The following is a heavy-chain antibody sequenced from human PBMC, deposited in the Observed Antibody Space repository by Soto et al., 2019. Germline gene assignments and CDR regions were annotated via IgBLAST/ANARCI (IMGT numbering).Heavy chain of an antibody. Sequence: QLQLQESGPGLVKASETLSLTCTVSGASISSRTYYWGWIRQPPGKGLEGIGNIYYTGSTYYNPSLKSRVTISVDTSKNQFSLKLSSVTAADTAVYYCARHASRLLTVTGGDYWGQGTLVTVSS. CDR1: GASISSRTYY. J-gene: IGHJ4*02. D-gene: IGHD6-19*01. CDR2: IYYTGST. V-gene: IGHV4-39*01. CDR3: ARHASRLLTVTGGDY.